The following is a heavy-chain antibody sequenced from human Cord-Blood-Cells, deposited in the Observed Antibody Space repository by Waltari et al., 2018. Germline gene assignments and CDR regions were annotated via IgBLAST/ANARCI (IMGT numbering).Heavy chain of an antibody. J-gene: IGHJ4*02. CDR3: ARGIIAAAVPYFDY. Sequence: QVQLQESGPGLVKPSQTLSLTCTVSGGSISSGGYYWSWIRQHPEKGLEWIGYIYYSGSTYYNPSLKSRVTISVDTSKNQFSLKLSSVTAADTAVYYCARGIIAAAVPYFDYWGQGTLVTVSS. CDR1: GGSISSGGYY. V-gene: IGHV4-31*03. D-gene: IGHD6-13*01. CDR2: IYYSGST.